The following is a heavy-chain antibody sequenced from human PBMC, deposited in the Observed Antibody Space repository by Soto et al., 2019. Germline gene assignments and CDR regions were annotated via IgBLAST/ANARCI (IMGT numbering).Heavy chain of an antibody. V-gene: IGHV3-7*01. D-gene: IGHD6-25*01. CDR2: IKKDGSQK. CDR3: VKEIASAQ. J-gene: IGHJ4*02. Sequence: EVQLVESGGGLVQPGVSLRLSCETSGLIFRNYWMTWVRQAPGKGLECVANIKKDGSQKNFVDSVKGRFTISRDNAKNSLYLQMDSLTVEDTAIYYCVKEIASAQWGQGTLVTVSS. CDR1: GLIFRNYW.